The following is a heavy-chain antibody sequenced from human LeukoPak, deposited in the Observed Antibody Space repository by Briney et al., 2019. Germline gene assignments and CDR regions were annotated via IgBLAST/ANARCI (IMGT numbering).Heavy chain of an antibody. CDR1: GYTFTGYY. D-gene: IGHD3-10*01. CDR2: INPNSAGI. Sequence: ASVKVSCKSSGYTFTGYYVHWVRQAPGQGLEWMGWINPNSAGINYAQKFQGRVIVTRDTSFSTAYMELSRLTSDDTAVYYCARGGVNNWFDPWGQGTLVTVSS. J-gene: IGHJ5*02. V-gene: IGHV1-2*02. CDR3: ARGGVNNWFDP.